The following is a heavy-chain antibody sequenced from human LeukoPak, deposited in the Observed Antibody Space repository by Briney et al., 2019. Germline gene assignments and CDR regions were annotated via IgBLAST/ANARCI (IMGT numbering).Heavy chain of an antibody. J-gene: IGHJ3*02. CDR2: ITNSGENT. CDR1: GFSFPYG. D-gene: IGHD3-22*01. CDR3: ATKVVSDAFDI. V-gene: IGHV3-23*01. Sequence: GGSLRLSCEASGFSFPYGMSWVRQAPGKGLEWVSGITNSGENTYCADSVKGRFTISRDNSKNTLFLEMNSLRAEDTAVYYCATKVVSDAFDIWGQGTMVTVSS.